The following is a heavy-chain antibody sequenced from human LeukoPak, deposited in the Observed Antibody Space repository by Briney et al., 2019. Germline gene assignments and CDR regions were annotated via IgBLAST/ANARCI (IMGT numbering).Heavy chain of an antibody. Sequence: PGGSLRLSCAASGFTFSSYGMHWVRQAPGKGLEWVAVISYDGSNKYYADSVKGRFTISRDNSKNTLYLQMNSLRAEDTAVYYCAKVYYDSSGYYSEEGDYWGQGTLVTVSS. V-gene: IGHV3-30*18. CDR2: ISYDGSNK. D-gene: IGHD3-22*01. J-gene: IGHJ4*02. CDR3: AKVYYDSSGYYSEEGDY. CDR1: GFTFSSYG.